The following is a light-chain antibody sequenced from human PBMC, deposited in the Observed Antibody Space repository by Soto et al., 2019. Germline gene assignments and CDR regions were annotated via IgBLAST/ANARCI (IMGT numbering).Light chain of an antibody. V-gene: IGKV1-27*01. CDR1: QGISNY. CDR2: AAS. J-gene: IGKJ1*01. Sequence: DIQMTQSPSSLSASVGDRVTITCRARQGISNYLAWYQQKPWKVPKLLIYAASALQSGVPSRFSGSGSGTDFTLTISSLQPEDVATYYCQKYNSAPWTFGQGTKVEIK. CDR3: QKYNSAPWT.